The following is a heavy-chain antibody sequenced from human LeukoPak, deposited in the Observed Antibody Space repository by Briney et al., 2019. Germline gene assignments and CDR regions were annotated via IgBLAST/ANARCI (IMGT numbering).Heavy chain of an antibody. CDR2: ISGSGGST. Sequence: PGGSLRLSCAASGFTFSSYAMSWVRQAPGKGLEWVSAISGSGGSTYYADSVKGRFTISRDNSKNTLYLQMNSLRAEGTAVYYCAKDKENSPRRFDYWGQGTLVTVSS. V-gene: IGHV3-23*01. J-gene: IGHJ4*02. D-gene: IGHD2/OR15-2a*01. CDR1: GFTFSSYA. CDR3: AKDKENSPRRFDY.